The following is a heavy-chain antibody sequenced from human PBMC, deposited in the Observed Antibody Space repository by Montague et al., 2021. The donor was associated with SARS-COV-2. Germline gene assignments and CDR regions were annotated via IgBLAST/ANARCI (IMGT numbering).Heavy chain of an antibody. Sequence: SETLSLTCTVSGASVSSGSHYWIWIRQPPGKGLECIGYIYYSGSSKYNPSLKSRVTIAVDTSTNQVSLKVSSATAADSAVYLCARGAGYSYGVDYWGQGTLVTVCS. D-gene: IGHD5-18*01. CDR3: ARGAGYSYGVDY. CDR1: GASVSSGSHY. V-gene: IGHV4-61*01. CDR2: IYYSGSS. J-gene: IGHJ4*02.